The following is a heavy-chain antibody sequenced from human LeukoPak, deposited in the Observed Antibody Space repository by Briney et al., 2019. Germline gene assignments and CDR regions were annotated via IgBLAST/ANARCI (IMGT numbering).Heavy chain of an antibody. CDR3: AREPDDFWSGYPTYGMDV. CDR2: IYSGGST. V-gene: IGHV3-53*01. J-gene: IGHJ6*02. Sequence: GGSLRLSCAASGFTFSSYSMSWVRQAPGKGLEWVSVIYSGGSTYYADSVKGRFTISRDNSKNTLYLQMNSLRAEDTAVYYCAREPDDFWSGYPTYGMDVWGQGTTVTVSS. CDR1: GFTFSSYS. D-gene: IGHD3-3*01.